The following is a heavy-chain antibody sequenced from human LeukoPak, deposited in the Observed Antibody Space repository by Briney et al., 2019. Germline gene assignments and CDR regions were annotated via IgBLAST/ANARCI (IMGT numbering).Heavy chain of an antibody. CDR2: ITSSSSYI. CDR1: GFTFDSYG. CDR3: ARDPYSGSYGPYYYYYMDV. V-gene: IGHV3-21*06. Sequence: GGSLRLSCTASGFTFDSYGMNWVRQAPGKGPEWVSSITSSSSYIYYADSVKGRFTISRDSAKNSLYLQMDSLRVEDTAVYYCARDPYSGSYGPYYYYYMDVWGEGTTVTISS. D-gene: IGHD1-26*01. J-gene: IGHJ6*03.